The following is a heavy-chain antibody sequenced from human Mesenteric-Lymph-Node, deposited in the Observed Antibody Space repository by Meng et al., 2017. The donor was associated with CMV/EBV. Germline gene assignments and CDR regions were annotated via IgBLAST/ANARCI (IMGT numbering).Heavy chain of an antibody. V-gene: IGHV3-21*04. D-gene: IGHD3-3*01. CDR1: GFTFSSYW. CDR2: ISSSSSYI. CDR3: AREGLFGVDRRLDY. J-gene: IGHJ4*02. Sequence: GESLKISCAASGFTFSSYWMHWVRQAPGKGLVWVSSISSSSSYIYYADSVKGRFTISRDNAKNSLFLQMNSLRAEDTAVYYCAREGLFGVDRRLDYWGQGTLVTVSS.